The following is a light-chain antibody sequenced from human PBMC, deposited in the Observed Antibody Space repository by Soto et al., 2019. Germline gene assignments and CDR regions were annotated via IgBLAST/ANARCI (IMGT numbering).Light chain of an antibody. V-gene: IGKV3-20*01. Sequence: EIVLKQSPGNLSLSPGERATLSCRASQSVSSSYLAWYQQKPGQAPRLLIYGASTRATGIPDRFSGSGSGTDFTLTISRLEPEDFAVYYCQQYGSSPWTFGQVSKVDIK. CDR3: QQYGSSPWT. CDR1: QSVSSSY. CDR2: GAS. J-gene: IGKJ1*01.